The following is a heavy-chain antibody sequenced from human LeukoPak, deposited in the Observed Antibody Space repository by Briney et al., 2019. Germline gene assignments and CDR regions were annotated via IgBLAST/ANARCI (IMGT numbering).Heavy chain of an antibody. D-gene: IGHD3-16*01. J-gene: IGHJ6*02. Sequence: TGGSLRLSCAASGFTFSSYGMHWVRQAPGKGLEWVAVIWYDGSNKYYADSVKGRFTISRDNSKNTLYLQMNSLRAEDTAVYYCARGRGSAPGGGYYYYGMDVWGQGTTVTVSS. CDR1: GFTFSSYG. CDR2: IWYDGSNK. V-gene: IGHV3-33*01. CDR3: ARGRGSAPGGGYYYYGMDV.